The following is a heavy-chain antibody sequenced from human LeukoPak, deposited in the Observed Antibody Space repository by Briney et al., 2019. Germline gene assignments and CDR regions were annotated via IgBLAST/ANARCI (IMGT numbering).Heavy chain of an antibody. CDR3: ASSLWFGELWPPMDYYGMDV. D-gene: IGHD3-10*01. CDR2: INAGNGNT. CDR1: GYTFTSYA. Sequence: PGASVKVSCKASGYTFTSYAMHWVRQAPGQRLEWMGWINAGNGNTKHSQKFQGRVTITRDTSASTAYMELSSLRSEDTAVYYCASSLWFGELWPPMDYYGMDVWGEGTTVTVSS. J-gene: IGHJ6*04. V-gene: IGHV1-3*01.